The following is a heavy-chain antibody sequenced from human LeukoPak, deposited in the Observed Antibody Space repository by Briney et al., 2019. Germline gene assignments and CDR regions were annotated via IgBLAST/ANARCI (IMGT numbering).Heavy chain of an antibody. CDR1: GFTFDDYG. J-gene: IGHJ3*02. Sequence: GGSLRLSCAASGFTFDDYGMSWVRQAPGKGLEWVSGINWNGGSTGYADSVKGRFTISRDNAKNSLYLQMNSLRAEDTALYYCARAWIQPWGDAFHIWGQGTMVTVSS. V-gene: IGHV3-20*04. CDR2: INWNGGST. D-gene: IGHD5-18*01. CDR3: ARAWIQPWGDAFHI.